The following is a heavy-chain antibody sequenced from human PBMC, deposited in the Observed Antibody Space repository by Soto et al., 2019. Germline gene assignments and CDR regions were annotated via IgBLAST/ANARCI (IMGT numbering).Heavy chain of an antibody. CDR1: GFTFSSYS. D-gene: IGHD3-22*01. V-gene: IGHV3-48*01. CDR2: ISSSSSTI. Sequence: EVQLVESGGGLVQPGGSLRLSCAASGFTFSSYSMNWVRQAPGKGLEWVSYISSSSSTIYYADSVKGRFTISRDNAKNSLYLQMNSLRAEDTAMYYCARDRSGYRYYYGMDVWGQGTTVTVSS. CDR3: ARDRSGYRYYYGMDV. J-gene: IGHJ6*02.